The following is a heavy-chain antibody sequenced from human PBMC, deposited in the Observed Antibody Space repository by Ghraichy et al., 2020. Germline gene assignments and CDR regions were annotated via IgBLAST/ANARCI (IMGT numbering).Heavy chain of an antibody. V-gene: IGHV3-33*01. CDR3: ARDYGTGNSYNGGVGY. CDR1: GFDFSTYG. D-gene: IGHD3-10*01. CDR2: IWYDGGKK. Sequence: GESLNISCAASGFDFSTYGMHWVRQAPGKGLEWVAVIWYDGGKKYYGDSVKGRFIISRDNSKNTVYLQMNSLRAEDTAVYYCARDYGTGNSYNGGVGYWGQGTLVTVSS. J-gene: IGHJ4*02.